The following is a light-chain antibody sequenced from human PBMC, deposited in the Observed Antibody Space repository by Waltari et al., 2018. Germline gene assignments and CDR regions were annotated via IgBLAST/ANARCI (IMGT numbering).Light chain of an antibody. J-gene: IGLJ2*01. CDR2: DVS. V-gene: IGLV2-14*01. CDR3: SSQSSNDVVL. CDR1: SNDVGGYNA. Sequence: QSALPQPASGSGSPGQSVTIFCAGTSNDVGGYNAVSWYQEHPGQAPRVIIYDVSDRPSGVSDRFSGSKSGNTASLTISWLQAEDEADYYCSSQSSNDVVLFGGGTKLTVL.